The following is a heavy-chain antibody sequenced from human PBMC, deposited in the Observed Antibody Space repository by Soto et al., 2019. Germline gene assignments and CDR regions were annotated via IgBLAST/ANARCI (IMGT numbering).Heavy chain of an antibody. CDR3: TTDMVLFDSSGLEYYYGMDV. V-gene: IGHV3-15*07. J-gene: IGHJ6*02. D-gene: IGHD3-22*01. CDR2: TKSKTDGGTT. CDR1: GFTFSNAW. Sequence: PGGSLRLSCAASGFTFSNAWMNWVRQAPGKGLEWVGRTKSKTDGGTTDYAAPVKGRFTISRDDSKNTLYLQMNSLKTEDTAVYYCTTDMVLFDSSGLEYYYGMDVWGQGSTVTVSS.